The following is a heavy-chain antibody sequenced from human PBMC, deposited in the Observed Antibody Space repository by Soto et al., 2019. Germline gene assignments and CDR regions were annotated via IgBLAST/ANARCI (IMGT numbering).Heavy chain of an antibody. D-gene: IGHD2-2*01. CDR1: GFTFSSYS. CDR2: ISSSSSYI. CDR3: ARGDIVLVPAAIWDWFDP. Sequence: EVQLVESGGGLVKPGGSLRLSCAASGFTFSSYSMNWVRQAPGKGLEWVSSISSSSSYIYYADSVKGRFTISRDNAKNSLYLQMNSLRAEDTAVYYCARGDIVLVPAAIWDWFDPWGQGTLVTVSS. J-gene: IGHJ5*02. V-gene: IGHV3-21*01.